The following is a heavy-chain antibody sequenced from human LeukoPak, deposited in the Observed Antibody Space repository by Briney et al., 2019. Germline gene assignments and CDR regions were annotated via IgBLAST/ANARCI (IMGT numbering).Heavy chain of an antibody. CDR1: GFTFSGSA. Sequence: GGSLRLSXAASGFTFSGSAMHWVRQTSGKGLEWLGRIRSKANSYATAYAASVKGRFTISRDDSKNTAYLQMNSLKTEDTAVYYCSHYYDSSGHGVDYWGQGTLVTVSS. CDR2: IRSKANSYAT. V-gene: IGHV3-73*01. D-gene: IGHD3-22*01. CDR3: SHYYDSSGHGVDY. J-gene: IGHJ4*02.